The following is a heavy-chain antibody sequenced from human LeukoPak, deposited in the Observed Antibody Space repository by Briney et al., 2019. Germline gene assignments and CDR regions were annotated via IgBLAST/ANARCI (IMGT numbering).Heavy chain of an antibody. Sequence: SVKVSCKASGGTFSSYAISWVRQAPGQGLEWMGGIIPIFGTANYAQKFQGRVTITADKSTSTAYMELSSLRSEDTAVYYCATTIPGGRYIRFDYWGQGTLVTVSS. V-gene: IGHV1-69*06. CDR3: ATTIPGGRYIRFDY. CDR2: IIPIFGTA. CDR1: GGTFSSYA. D-gene: IGHD6-19*01. J-gene: IGHJ4*02.